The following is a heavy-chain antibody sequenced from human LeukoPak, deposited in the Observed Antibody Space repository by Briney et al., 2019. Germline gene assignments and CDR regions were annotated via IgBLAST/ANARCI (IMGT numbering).Heavy chain of an antibody. CDR3: TGNYYGSGSYADFDY. J-gene: IGHJ4*02. Sequence: GGSLRLSYAASGFTFSRYSMNWVRQASGKGLEWVGRIRSTANGYATAYAASVKGRFTISRDDSKNTAYLQMDSLKTEDTAVYYCTGNYYGSGSYADFDYWGQGTLVTVSS. CDR2: IRSTANGYAT. D-gene: IGHD3-10*01. V-gene: IGHV3-73*01. CDR1: GFTFSRYS.